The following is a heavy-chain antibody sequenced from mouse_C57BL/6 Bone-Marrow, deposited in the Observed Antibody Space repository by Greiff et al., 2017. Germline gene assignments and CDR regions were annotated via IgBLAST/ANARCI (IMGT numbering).Heavy chain of an antibody. J-gene: IGHJ2*02. CDR2: ISSGGSYT. CDR1: GFTFSSYG. D-gene: IGHD2-4*01. CDR3: ARRSNYDYYWACN. Sequence: EVKVVESGGDLVKPGGSLKLSCAASGFTFSSYGMSWVRQTPDKRLEWVANISSGGSYTYYPDSVKGRFTFSRDNAKNTRYLKMSSLNSEDTAMYYWARRSNYDYYWACNWGKGNSRTVS. V-gene: IGHV5-6*02.